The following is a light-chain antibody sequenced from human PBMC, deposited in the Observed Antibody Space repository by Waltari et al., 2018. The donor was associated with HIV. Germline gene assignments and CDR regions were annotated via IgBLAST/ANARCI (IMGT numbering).Light chain of an antibody. Sequence: QTVVTQESSLTVSPGGTVTLTCGLSFGTVSSSCYPNWIQHKPGHPPTALVYGGSTRQPWAPAPYFGSIVCEKATFSLTAFHSGDEGILYCFLHVCGSYLFGGGTFVTVL. J-gene: IGLJ2*01. V-gene: IGLV7-43*01. CDR1: FGTVSSSCY. CDR2: GGS. CDR3: FLHVCGSYL.